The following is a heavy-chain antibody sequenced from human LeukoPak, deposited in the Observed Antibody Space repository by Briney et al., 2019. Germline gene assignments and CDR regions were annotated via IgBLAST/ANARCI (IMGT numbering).Heavy chain of an antibody. V-gene: IGHV3-23*01. CDR2: ITGGGDST. CDR3: AKEGVLSGYPSLYYFDS. D-gene: IGHD3-9*01. Sequence: GGSLRLSCAASGFTFTSYAMRWVRQAPGKGLEWVAAITGGGDSTYYADSVKGRFTVSRDTSKNTLYLQMNSLRAEDTAVYYCAKEGVLSGYPSLYYFDSWGQGTLVTVSS. J-gene: IGHJ4*02. CDR1: GFTFTSYA.